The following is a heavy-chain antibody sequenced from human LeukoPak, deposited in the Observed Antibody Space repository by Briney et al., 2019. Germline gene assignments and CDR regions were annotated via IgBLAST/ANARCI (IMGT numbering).Heavy chain of an antibody. D-gene: IGHD4-17*01. CDR2: ISYDGSSK. CDR3: AADDYGAYFDY. V-gene: IGHV3-30*03. Sequence: GGSLRLSCAASGFTFSSYGMHWVRQAPGKGLEWVAVISYDGSSKYYADSVKGRFTISRDNSKNTLYLQMNSLRAEDTAVYYCAADDYGAYFDYWGQGTLVTVSS. J-gene: IGHJ4*02. CDR1: GFTFSSYG.